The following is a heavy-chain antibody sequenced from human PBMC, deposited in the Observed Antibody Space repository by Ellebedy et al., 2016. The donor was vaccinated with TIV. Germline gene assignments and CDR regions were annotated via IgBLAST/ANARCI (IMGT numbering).Heavy chain of an antibody. V-gene: IGHV3-23*01. Sequence: PGGSLRLSCAASGLPLRSYVMSWVRQAPGKRLERVEDISSDGADIYYADSVKGRFTISSDTSKNTLYLHMNSLRVEDTAIYYCVKGGVRKWFDPWGQGTLVTVSS. CDR3: VKGGVRKWFDP. CDR2: ISSDGADI. J-gene: IGHJ5*02. D-gene: IGHD3-10*01. CDR1: GLPLRSYV.